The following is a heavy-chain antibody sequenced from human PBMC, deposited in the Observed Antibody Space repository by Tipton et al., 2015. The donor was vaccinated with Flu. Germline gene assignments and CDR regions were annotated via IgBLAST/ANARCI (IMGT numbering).Heavy chain of an antibody. V-gene: IGHV4-61*02. Sequence: LRLSCTVSGASISSGTYAWSWFRQPAGKGLEWLARIYASGTSNYHPPLMSRLSISLDTPRNQFSLELSSVTAADSAVYYCTRGVVGATAGAYWGQGILVSVSS. CDR2: IYASGTS. CDR3: TRGVVGATAGAY. D-gene: IGHD1-26*01. J-gene: IGHJ4*02. CDR1: GASISSGTYA.